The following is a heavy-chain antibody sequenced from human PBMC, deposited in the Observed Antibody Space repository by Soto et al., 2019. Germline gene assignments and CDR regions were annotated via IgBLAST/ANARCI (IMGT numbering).Heavy chain of an antibody. CDR2: INHSGST. J-gene: IGHJ5*02. CDR3: ARHGFLEWLLWFDP. V-gene: IGHV4-34*01. D-gene: IGHD3-3*01. Sequence: QVQLQQWGAGLLKPSETLSLTCAVYGGSFSGYYWSWIRQPPGKGLEWIGEINHSGSTNYNPSLKSQVPISVDTSKTQFSLKLSSVTAADTAVYYCARHGFLEWLLWFDPWGQGTLVTVSS. CDR1: GGSFSGYY.